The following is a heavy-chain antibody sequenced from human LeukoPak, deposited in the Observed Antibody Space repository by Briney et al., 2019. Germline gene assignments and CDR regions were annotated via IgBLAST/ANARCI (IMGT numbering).Heavy chain of an antibody. CDR2: ISAYNGNT. J-gene: IGHJ4*02. Sequence: ASVKVSCKASGYTFTGYYMHWVRQAPGQGLEWMGWISAYNGNTNYAQKLQGRVTMTTDTSTSTAYMELRSLRSDDTAVYYCARDRNIRVVWFADLDYWGQGTLVTVSS. D-gene: IGHD3-10*01. CDR1: GYTFTGYY. V-gene: IGHV1-18*04. CDR3: ARDRNIRVVWFADLDY.